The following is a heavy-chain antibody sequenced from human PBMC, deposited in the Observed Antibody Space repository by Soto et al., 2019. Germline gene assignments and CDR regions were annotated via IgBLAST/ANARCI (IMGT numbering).Heavy chain of an antibody. CDR1: GFSLSTSGMC. CDR2: IDWDDDK. CDR3: ARIPGAPGEFDP. V-gene: IGHV2-70*11. Sequence: SGPTLVNPTQTLTLTCTFSGFSLSTSGMCVSWIRQPPGKALEWLARIDWDDDKYYSTSLKTRLTISKDTSKNQVVLTMTNMDPVDTATYYCARIPGAPGEFDPWGQGTLVTVSS. J-gene: IGHJ5*02. D-gene: IGHD1-26*01.